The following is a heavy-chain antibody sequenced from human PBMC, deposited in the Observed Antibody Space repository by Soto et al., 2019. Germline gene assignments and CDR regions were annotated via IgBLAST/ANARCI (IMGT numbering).Heavy chain of an antibody. CDR2: IDYSGST. CDR3: ARDGPSYYAIDF. Sequence: NCTVPGDSISNSDYYWNWIRQSPGKGLEWIASIDYSGSTYYNPSLKSRVVISADTSKNLFSLKLRSVTAADTALYFCARDGPSYYAIDFWGQGLSVTVS. J-gene: IGHJ6*02. V-gene: IGHV4-30-4*01. CDR1: GDSISNSDYY.